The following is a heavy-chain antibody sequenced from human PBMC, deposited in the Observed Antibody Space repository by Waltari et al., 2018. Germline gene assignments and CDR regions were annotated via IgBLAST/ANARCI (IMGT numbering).Heavy chain of an antibody. CDR1: GGSISRSSYY. V-gene: IGHV4-39*07. CDR3: ARGYSSSWGAFDI. CDR2: IYYSGST. J-gene: IGHJ3*02. D-gene: IGHD6-13*01. Sequence: QLQLQESGPGLVKPSETLSLPCTVSGGSISRSSYYWGWIRQPPGKGLEWIGSIYYSGSTYYNPSLKSRVTISVDTSKNQFSLKLSSVTAADTAVYYCARGYSSSWGAFDIWGQGTMVTVSS.